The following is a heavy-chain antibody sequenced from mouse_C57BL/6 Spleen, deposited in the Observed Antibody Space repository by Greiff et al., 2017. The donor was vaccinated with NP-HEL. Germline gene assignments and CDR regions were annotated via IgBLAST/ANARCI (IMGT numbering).Heavy chain of an antibody. CDR1: GYTFTSYG. D-gene: IGHD2-12*01. Sequence: QVQLKESGAELARPGASVKLSCKASGYTFTSYGISWVKQRTGQGLEWIGEIYPRSGNTYYNEKLKGKATLTADKSSSTAYMELRSLTSEDSAVYFCARSPYSYYFDYWGQGTTLTVSS. V-gene: IGHV1-81*01. CDR3: ARSPYSYYFDY. CDR2: IYPRSGNT. J-gene: IGHJ2*01.